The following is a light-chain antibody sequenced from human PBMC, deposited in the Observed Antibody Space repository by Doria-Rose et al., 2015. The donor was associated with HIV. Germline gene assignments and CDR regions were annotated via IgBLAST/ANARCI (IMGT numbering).Light chain of an antibody. J-gene: IGKJ1*01. CDR1: QSISNW. Sequence: DIRLTQSPSTLSASVGDRVTITCRASQSISNWLAWYQQKPGQAPKLLIYKASTLQSGVPSRSRGSGSGTEFTLTINGLQPDDFATYYCQHFDKYFSWTFGHGTKVDIK. CDR2: KAS. V-gene: IGKV1-5*03. CDR3: QHFDKYFSWT.